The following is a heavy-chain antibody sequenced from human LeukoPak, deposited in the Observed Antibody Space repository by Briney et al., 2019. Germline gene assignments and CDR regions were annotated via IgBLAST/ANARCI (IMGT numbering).Heavy chain of an antibody. CDR2: ISSSGSTI. J-gene: IGHJ4*02. D-gene: IGHD3-10*01. CDR1: GFTFSSYE. V-gene: IGHV3-48*03. CDR3: ARDPDHVYMVRGEMGVWEY. Sequence: GGSLRLSCAASGFTFSSYEMNWVRQAPGKGLEWVSYISSSGSTIYYADSVKGRFTISRDNAKNSLYLQMNSLRAEDTAVYYCARDPDHVYMVRGEMGVWEYWGQGTLVTVSS.